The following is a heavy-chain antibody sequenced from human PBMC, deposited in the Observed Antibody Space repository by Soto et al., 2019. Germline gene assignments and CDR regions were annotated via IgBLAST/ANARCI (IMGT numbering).Heavy chain of an antibody. V-gene: IGHV1-69*12. D-gene: IGHD2-2*01. J-gene: IGHJ6*02. CDR1: GGTFSSYT. CDR3: ARRYCISPSCHYYDLDV. CDR2: IIPMFGTG. Sequence: QVQLVQSGAEVKKPGSSVKVACKASGGTFSSYTISWVRQAPGQGLEWMGGIIPMFGTGNYAQKFQGRVTITADESTNTAYMELSSLRSEDTAVYYCARRYCISPSCHYYDLDVWGQGTTVTVSS.